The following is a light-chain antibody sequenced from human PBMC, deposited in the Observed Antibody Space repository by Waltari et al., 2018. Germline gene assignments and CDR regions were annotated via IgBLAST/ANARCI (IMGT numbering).Light chain of an antibody. J-gene: IGLJ2*01. CDR3: SSYAVTTTLL. CDR1: RRVLSSYAY. CDR2: DVK. Sequence: QSVLTQPASVSGSPGQSSTLSCNGTRRVLSSYAYVSWYQQQPGKAPKLIIYDVKNRPSGVSNRFSGSKSGDTASLTISGLQAEDEADYYCSSYAVTTTLLFGGGTNLTVL. V-gene: IGLV2-14*03.